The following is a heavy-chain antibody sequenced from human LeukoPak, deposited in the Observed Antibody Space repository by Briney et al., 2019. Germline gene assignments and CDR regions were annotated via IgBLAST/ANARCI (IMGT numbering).Heavy chain of an antibody. D-gene: IGHD3-16*01. J-gene: IGHJ4*02. CDR1: GFTFSSYA. CDR3: AKGGGYGKYYFDY. V-gene: IGHV3-23*01. Sequence: GGSLRLSCAASGFTFSSYAMSWVRQAPGKGLEWVSGISGSGGSTYHADSVKGRFTISRDTSENMVFLQMNSLRAEDTAVYYCAKGGGYGKYYFDYWGQGTLVTVSS. CDR2: ISGSGGST.